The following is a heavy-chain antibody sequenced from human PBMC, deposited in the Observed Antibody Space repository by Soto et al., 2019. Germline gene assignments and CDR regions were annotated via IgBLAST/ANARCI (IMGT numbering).Heavy chain of an antibody. CDR2: IYWDDDK. D-gene: IGHD3-10*01. J-gene: IGHJ4*02. CDR3: ARMTILGPFDD. CDR1: GFSLSTSGVG. V-gene: IGHV2-5*02. Sequence: GSGPTLVNPTQNPTLTCTFSGFSLSTSGVGGAWIRQPPGKALEWLALIYWDDDKRYSPSLKSRLTVTKDTTNNQVVLTMTNMDPVDTATFDCARMTILGPFDDWGQGSPVPVAS.